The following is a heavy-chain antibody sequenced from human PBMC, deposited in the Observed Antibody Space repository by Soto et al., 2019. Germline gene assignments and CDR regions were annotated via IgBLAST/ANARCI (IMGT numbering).Heavy chain of an antibody. J-gene: IGHJ4*02. CDR3: ARLGYGQLYYFEY. CDR1: GFTFSDYY. V-gene: IGHV3-11*01. Sequence: HVQLVKSGGGLVKPGGSLRLSCAASGFTFSDYYMNWIRQAPGKGLEWVSYISPSGTTIYYADSVRGRFSISRDNAKNSLYLQMNSLRAEDTAVYYCARLGYGQLYYFEYWGQGTLVSVSS. CDR2: ISPSGTTI. D-gene: IGHD5-18*01.